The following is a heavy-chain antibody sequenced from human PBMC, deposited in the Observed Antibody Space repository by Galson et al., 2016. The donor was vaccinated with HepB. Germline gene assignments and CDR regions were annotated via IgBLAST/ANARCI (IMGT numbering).Heavy chain of an antibody. CDR2: IIPILDKT. V-gene: IGHV1-69*10. CDR3: ARHREGGARSKKNWFDP. CDR1: GGSFSNYA. Sequence: SVKVSCKASGGSFSNYAITWVRQAPGQGLEWMGQIIPILDKTNYAHKFQGRLTITADISTGIAYMELGSLTSADTAVYYCARHREGGARSKKNWFDPWDPGSLVTVSS. J-gene: IGHJ5*02. D-gene: IGHD3-16*01.